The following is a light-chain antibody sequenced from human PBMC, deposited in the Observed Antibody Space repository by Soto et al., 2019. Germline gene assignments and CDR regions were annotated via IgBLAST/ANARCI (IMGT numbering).Light chain of an antibody. CDR2: EVX. CDR1: SSDVGGYNY. J-gene: IGLJ1*01. CDR3: SSYAGSNKGV. V-gene: IGLV2-8*01. Sequence: QSVLTQPPSASGSPGQSVTISCTGTSSDVGGYNYVSWYQQHPGKAPKLMIYEVXXXXXXXXXRFSGSKSGNTASLTVSXXXXXXXXXXYCSSYAGSNKGVFGTGTKVTVL.